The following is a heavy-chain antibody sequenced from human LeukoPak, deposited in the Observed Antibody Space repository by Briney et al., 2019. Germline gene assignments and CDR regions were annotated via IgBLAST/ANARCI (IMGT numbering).Heavy chain of an antibody. V-gene: IGHV1-2*02. CDR3: ARDWPGISLHFDL. J-gene: IGHJ2*01. Sequence: ASVKVSCKASGFTFNAYYIHWVRQAPGQGLEWMGWINPNTGDTNFAQKFQGRVAMARDTSLSTAYMDLSRLTSDDTAVYYCARDWPGISLHFDLWGRGTLITVSS. CDR2: INPNTGDT. CDR1: GFTFNAYY. D-gene: IGHD2-15*01.